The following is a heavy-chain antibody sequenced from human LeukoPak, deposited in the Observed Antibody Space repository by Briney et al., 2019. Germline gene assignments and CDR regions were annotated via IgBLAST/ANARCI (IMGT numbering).Heavy chain of an antibody. Sequence: GGSLRLSCSASGFAFSIYTMYWVRQAPGKGPEYDSTISGSGNGGSIYYADSVKGRFTISRDDPKSTLYLQMNGLRSEDTAVYYCVKDFGRVRGTPDSWGQGTLVTVSS. D-gene: IGHD3-10*01. J-gene: IGHJ4*02. CDR3: VKDFGRVRGTPDS. V-gene: IGHV3-64D*06. CDR2: ISGSGNGGSI. CDR1: GFAFSIYT.